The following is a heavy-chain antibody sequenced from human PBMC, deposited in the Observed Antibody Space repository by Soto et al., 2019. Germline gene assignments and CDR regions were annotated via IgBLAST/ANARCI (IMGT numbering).Heavy chain of an antibody. CDR1: GFTFSSYD. CDR2: IGTTGDT. CDR3: ARGYRSYYYGSGSYYAERHFDY. D-gene: IGHD3-10*01. J-gene: IGHJ4*02. Sequence: GGSLRLSCAASGFTFSSYDMHWVRQATGKGLEWVSAIGTTGDTYYPGSVKGRFTISRENAKNSLYLQMNSLRAGDTAVYYCARGYRSYYYGSGSYYAERHFDYWGQGTLVTVSS. V-gene: IGHV3-13*01.